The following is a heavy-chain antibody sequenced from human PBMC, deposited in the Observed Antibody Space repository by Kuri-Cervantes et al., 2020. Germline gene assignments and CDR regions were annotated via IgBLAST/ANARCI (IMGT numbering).Heavy chain of an antibody. CDR3: AREKAYCGGDCYSGGAFDI. D-gene: IGHD2-21*02. Sequence: CAASGFTVSSNYMSWVRQAPGKGLEWVSVIYSGGSTYYADSVKGRFTISRDNSKNTLYLQMNSLRAEDTAVYYCAREKAYCGGDCYSGGAFDIWGQGTMVT. CDR1: GFTVSSNY. CDR2: IYSGGST. V-gene: IGHV3-66*01. J-gene: IGHJ3*02.